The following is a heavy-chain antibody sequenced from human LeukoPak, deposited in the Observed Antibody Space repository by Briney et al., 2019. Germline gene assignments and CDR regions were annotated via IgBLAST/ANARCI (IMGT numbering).Heavy chain of an antibody. CDR1: GYXFTXYA. D-gene: IGHD3-3*01. CDR2: INTNTGNP. J-gene: IGHJ6*02. Sequence: VSCXXXGYXFTXYAMNWVRQAPGQGLEWMGWINTNTGNPTYAQGFTGRFVFSLDTSVSTAYLQISSLKAEDTAVYYCARETPYDFRGMDVWAKGPRSPSP. CDR3: ARETPYDFRGMDV. V-gene: IGHV7-4-1*02.